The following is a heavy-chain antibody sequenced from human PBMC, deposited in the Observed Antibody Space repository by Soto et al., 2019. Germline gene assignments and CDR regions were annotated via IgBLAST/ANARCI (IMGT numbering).Heavy chain of an antibody. V-gene: IGHV1-58*02. D-gene: IGHD5-18*01. CDR2: IVVGGGNT. CDR3: ATASAGYPFGFDF. Sequence: QMQLVQSGPEVKKPGTSVRVSCKASGFTFPTSAIQWLRQTRGQRLEWIGWIVVGGGNTNFAQNFRQRATIARDMSTSTADMDLNSLTSDDTAVYYCATASAGYPFGFDFWGQGTLVTVSS. CDR1: GFTFPTSA. J-gene: IGHJ4*02.